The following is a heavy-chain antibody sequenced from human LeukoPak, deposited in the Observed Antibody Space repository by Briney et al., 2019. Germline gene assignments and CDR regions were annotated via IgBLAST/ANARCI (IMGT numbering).Heavy chain of an antibody. CDR3: ARHGFSSSWYNY. Sequence: SETLSLTCTVSGGSISTYYWSWIRQPPGKGLEWIGYIYYSGSANYNPSLKRRVTISVDTSKNQFSLKLSSVTAADTAVYYCARHGFSSSWYNYWGQGTLVTVSS. CDR1: GGSISTYY. J-gene: IGHJ4*02. CDR2: IYYSGSA. D-gene: IGHD6-13*01. V-gene: IGHV4-59*08.